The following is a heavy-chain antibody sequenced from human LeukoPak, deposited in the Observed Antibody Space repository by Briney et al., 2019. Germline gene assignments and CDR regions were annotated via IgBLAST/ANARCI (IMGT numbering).Heavy chain of an antibody. CDR3: AKDVKYYYDSSGYYKRDY. J-gene: IGHJ4*02. V-gene: IGHV3-30*02. CDR2: IRYDGSNK. Sequence: GGSLRLSCAASGFTFSSYGMHWVRQAPGKGLEWVAFIRYDGSNKYYADSVKGRFTISRDNSKNTLYLRMNSLRAEDTAVYYCAKDVKYYYDSSGYYKRDYWGQGTLVTVSS. D-gene: IGHD3-22*01. CDR1: GFTFSSYG.